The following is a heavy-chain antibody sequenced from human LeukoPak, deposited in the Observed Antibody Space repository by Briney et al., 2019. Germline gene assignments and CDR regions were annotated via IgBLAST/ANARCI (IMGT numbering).Heavy chain of an antibody. J-gene: IGHJ4*02. Sequence: GGSLRLSCAASGFTFSSYSMNWVRQAPGKGLEWVSSISSSSSYIYYADSVKGRFTISRDNAKNSLYLQMNSLRAEDTAVYYCARDAPYSGSYLWDYRGQGTLVTVSS. D-gene: IGHD1-26*01. CDR2: ISSSSSYI. CDR1: GFTFSSYS. CDR3: ARDAPYSGSYLWDY. V-gene: IGHV3-21*01.